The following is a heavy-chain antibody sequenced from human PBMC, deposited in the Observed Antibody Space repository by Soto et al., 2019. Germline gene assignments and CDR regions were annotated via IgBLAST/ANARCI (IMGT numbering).Heavy chain of an antibody. J-gene: IGHJ5*02. V-gene: IGHV3-48*01. Sequence: PGGSLRLSCAASGFTFSSYSMNWVRQAPGKGLEWVSYISSSSSTIYYADSVKGRFTISRDNAKNSLYLQMNSLRAEDTAVYYCARDGTPPIVVVDNWFDPWGQGTLVTVSS. CDR2: ISSSSSTI. D-gene: IGHD2-2*01. CDR1: GFTFSSYS. CDR3: ARDGTPPIVVVDNWFDP.